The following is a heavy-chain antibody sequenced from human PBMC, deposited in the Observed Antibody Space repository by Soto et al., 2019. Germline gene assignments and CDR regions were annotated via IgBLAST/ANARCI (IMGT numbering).Heavy chain of an antibody. CDR3: ARSGRQQLVRRNWFDL. D-gene: IGHD6-13*01. J-gene: IGHJ5*02. V-gene: IGHV4-34*01. CDR2: INHSGGS. CDR1: GGSFSSYS. Sequence: QVQLQQWGAGLLKPSETLSLTCAVYGGSFSSYSWDWIRQPPGKGLEWIGEINHSGGSNYNPSLKSRVTISVDTSKDQFPLRVSSGAAADTAVYYCARSGRQQLVRRNWFDLWGQGTLVTVSS.